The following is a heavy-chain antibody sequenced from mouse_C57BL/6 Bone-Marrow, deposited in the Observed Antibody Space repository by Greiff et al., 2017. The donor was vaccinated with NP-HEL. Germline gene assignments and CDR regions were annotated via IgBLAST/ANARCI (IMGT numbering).Heavy chain of an antibody. Sequence: QVQLKESGAELVRPGTSVKLSCKASGYTFTSYWMHWVKQRPGQGLEWIGVIDPSDSYTNYNQKFKGKATLTVDTSSSTAYMQLSSLTSEDSAVYYCASFYDYDRAMDYWGQGTSVTVSS. CDR2: IDPSDSYT. J-gene: IGHJ4*01. V-gene: IGHV1-59*01. CDR1: GYTFTSYW. D-gene: IGHD2-4*01. CDR3: ASFYDYDRAMDY.